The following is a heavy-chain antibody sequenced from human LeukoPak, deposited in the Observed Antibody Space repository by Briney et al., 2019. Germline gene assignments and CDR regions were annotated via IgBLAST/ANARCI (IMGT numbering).Heavy chain of an antibody. D-gene: IGHD4-17*01. CDR3: ARDYGDFGGGNWFDP. CDR2: ISAYNGNT. Sequence: GASVKVSCKASGYTFTSYGISWVRQAPGQGLEWMGWISAYNGNTNYAQKLQGRVTMTTDTSTSTAYMELRSLRSDDTAVYYCARDYGDFGGGNWFDPWGQGTLVTVSS. J-gene: IGHJ5*02. CDR1: GYTFTSYG. V-gene: IGHV1-18*01.